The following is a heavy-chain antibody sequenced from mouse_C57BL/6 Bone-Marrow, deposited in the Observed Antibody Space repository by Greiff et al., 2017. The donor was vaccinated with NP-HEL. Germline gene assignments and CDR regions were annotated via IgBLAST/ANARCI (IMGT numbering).Heavy chain of an antibody. CDR2: INPSSGYT. Sequence: QVQLKQSGAELAKPGASVKLSCKASGYTFTSYWMHWVKQRPGQGLEWIGYINPSSGYTKYNQKFKDKATLTADKSASTADMQLSSLTYEDSAGYYCARYGYDDAMDYWGQGTSVTVSS. D-gene: IGHD2-2*01. CDR3: ARYGYDDAMDY. J-gene: IGHJ4*01. V-gene: IGHV1-7*01. CDR1: GYTFTSYW.